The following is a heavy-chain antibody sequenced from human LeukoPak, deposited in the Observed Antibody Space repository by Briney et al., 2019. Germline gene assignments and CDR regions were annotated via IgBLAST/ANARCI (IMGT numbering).Heavy chain of an antibody. CDR3: ASDYGSPYYFDY. J-gene: IGHJ4*02. V-gene: IGHV3-21*01. CDR1: GFTFSSYS. Sequence: GGSLRLSCAASGFTFSSYSMNWVRQAPGKGLEWVSSISSSSSYIYYADSVKGRFTISRDNAKNSLYLQMNSLRAEDTAVYYCASDYGSPYYFDYWGAGTLVTVSS. D-gene: IGHD3-10*01. CDR2: ISSSSSYI.